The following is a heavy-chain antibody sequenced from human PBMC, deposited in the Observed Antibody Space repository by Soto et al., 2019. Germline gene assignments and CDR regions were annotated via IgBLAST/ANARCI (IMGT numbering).Heavy chain of an antibody. CDR1: GFIFTNYA. J-gene: IGHJ4*02. CDR3: AKATLGYCSGGTCYVLDS. Sequence: GGSLRLSCAVSGFIFTNYAMSWVRQAPGKGLEWGSAISGSGSTYYADSVKGRFTISRDISKNTLYLQMNSLRADDTAVYYCAKATLGYCSGGTCYVLDSWGQGTLVAISS. CDR2: ISGSGST. V-gene: IGHV3-23*01. D-gene: IGHD2-15*01.